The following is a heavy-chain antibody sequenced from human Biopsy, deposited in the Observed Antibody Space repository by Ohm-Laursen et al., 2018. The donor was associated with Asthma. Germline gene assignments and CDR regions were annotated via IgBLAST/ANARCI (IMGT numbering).Heavy chain of an antibody. Sequence: TLSLTCTVSYGSITSGGYYWTWIRQHPGKGLEWIGFIYYSGSTYYNPSLKSRVRISLDTSKNQFSLKLSSVTAADTAVYYCARAQDYYDSRGYYRSFDYWGQGTLVTVSS. CDR1: YGSITSGGYY. CDR2: IYYSGST. CDR3: ARAQDYYDSRGYYRSFDY. V-gene: IGHV4-31*03. D-gene: IGHD3-22*01. J-gene: IGHJ4*02.